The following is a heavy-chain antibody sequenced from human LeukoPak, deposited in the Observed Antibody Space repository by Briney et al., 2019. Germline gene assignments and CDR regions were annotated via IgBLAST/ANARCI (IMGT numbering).Heavy chain of an antibody. CDR1: GFTVSSSY. D-gene: IGHD5-18*01. J-gene: IGHJ6*03. V-gene: IGHV3-53*01. CDR3: ARGGYSSGYQYCMDV. CDR2: IYSGGSA. Sequence: RGSLRLSCAASGFTVSSSYMIWVRQAPGKGLEWVSVIYSGGSAFYADSVKGRFTMSRDISQNTLYLQMNSLRAEDTAVYYCARGGYSSGYQYCMDVWGKGTTVTISS.